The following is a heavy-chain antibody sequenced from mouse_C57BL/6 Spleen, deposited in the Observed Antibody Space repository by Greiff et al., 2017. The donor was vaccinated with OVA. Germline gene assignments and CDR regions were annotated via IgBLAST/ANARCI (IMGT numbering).Heavy chain of an antibody. V-gene: IGHV1-18*01. CDR2: INPNNGGT. CDR3: ARLWSRYFDV. Sequence: VQLQQSGPELVKPGASVKIPCKASGYTFTDYNMDWVKQSHGKSLEWIGDINPNNGGTIYNQKFKGKATLTVDKSSSTAYMELRSLTSEDTAVYYCARLWSRYFDVWGTGTTVTVSS. CDR1: GYTFTDYN. D-gene: IGHD1-1*02. J-gene: IGHJ1*03.